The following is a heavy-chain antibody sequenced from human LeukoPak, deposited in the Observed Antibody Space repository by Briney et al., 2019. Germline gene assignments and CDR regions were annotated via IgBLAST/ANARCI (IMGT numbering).Heavy chain of an antibody. V-gene: IGHV3-7*01. CDR1: GFTFSSYW. D-gene: IGHD3-10*01. CDR3: ARSTLWLGDGYFDY. J-gene: IGHJ4*02. CDR2: IKQDGSEK. Sequence: PGGSLRLSCAASGFTFSSYWMSWVRQAPGKGLEWVANIKQDGSEKYYVDSVKGRFTISRDNAKNSLYLQMNSLRAEDTAVYYCARSTLWLGDGYFDYWGQGTLVTVSS.